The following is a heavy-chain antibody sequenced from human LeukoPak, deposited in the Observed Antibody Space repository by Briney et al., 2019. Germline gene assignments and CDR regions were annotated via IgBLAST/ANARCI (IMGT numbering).Heavy chain of an antibody. CDR3: AKVGIFGLVTYYFDY. Sequence: PGGSLRLSCAVSGFTFDEYAMHWVRQAPGKGLEWVSGISWNSGLIDYADSVKGRFTISRDNAKNSLYLQMNSQKAEDTAFYYCAKVGIFGLVTYYFDYWGQGTLVTVSS. CDR1: GFTFDEYA. CDR2: ISWNSGLI. D-gene: IGHD3/OR15-3a*01. J-gene: IGHJ4*02. V-gene: IGHV3-9*01.